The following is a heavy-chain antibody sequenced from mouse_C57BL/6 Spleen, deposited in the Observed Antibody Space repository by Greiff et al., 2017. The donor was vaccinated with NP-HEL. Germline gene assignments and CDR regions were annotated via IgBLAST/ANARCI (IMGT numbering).Heavy chain of an antibody. V-gene: IGHV1-4*01. J-gene: IGHJ4*01. CDR2: INPSSGYT. Sequence: VKLMESGAELARPGASVKMSCKASGYTFTSYTMHWVKQRPGQGLEWIGYINPSSGYTKYNQKFKDKATLTADKSSSTAYMQLSSLTSEDSAVYYCARSDGYYGPYAMDYWGQGTSVTVSS. CDR1: GYTFTSYT. D-gene: IGHD2-3*01. CDR3: ARSDGYYGPYAMDY.